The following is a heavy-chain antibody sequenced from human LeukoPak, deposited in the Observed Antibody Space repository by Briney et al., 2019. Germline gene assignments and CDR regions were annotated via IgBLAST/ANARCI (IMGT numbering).Heavy chain of an antibody. D-gene: IGHD6-13*01. CDR1: GFTFSSYA. J-gene: IGHJ5*02. CDR2: IRYDENNK. V-gene: IGHV3-30*02. Sequence: GGSLRLSCAASGFTFSSYAIHWVRQAPGKGLEWVAFIRYDENNKYYADSVKGRFTISRDNSKKTLYLQMNGLTTEDTAVYYCAKDLLWVAAAGLDLWGQGTLVTVSS. CDR3: AKDLLWVAAAGLDL.